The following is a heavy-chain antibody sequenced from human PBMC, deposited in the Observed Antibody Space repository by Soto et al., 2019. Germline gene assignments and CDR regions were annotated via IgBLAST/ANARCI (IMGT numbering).Heavy chain of an antibody. CDR1: GGTFSSYA. CDR2: IIPIFGTA. D-gene: IGHD5-18*01. J-gene: IGHJ4*02. CDR3: FGVDTSMVFVRFDY. V-gene: IGHV1-69*01. Sequence: QVQLVQSGAEVKKPGSSVKISCKASGGTFSSYAISWVRQAPGQGLEWMGGIIPIFGTANYAQKFQGRVTITADESTSTAYMELSSLRSEDTAVYYCFGVDTSMVFVRFDYWGQGTLVTVSS.